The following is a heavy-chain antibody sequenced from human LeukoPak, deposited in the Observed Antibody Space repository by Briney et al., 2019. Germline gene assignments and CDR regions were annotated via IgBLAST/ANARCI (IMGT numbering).Heavy chain of an antibody. Sequence: GASVKVSCKASGYTFTSYDINWVRQAPGQGLEWMASMNPNNGNTAYARKFQGRVTMTRDTSIGTAYLELSALRSEDTAVYYCAREGSTYYMDVWGKGTTVTVSS. J-gene: IGHJ6*03. CDR1: GYTFTSYD. D-gene: IGHD1-1*01. V-gene: IGHV1-8*01. CDR2: MNPNNGNT. CDR3: AREGSTYYMDV.